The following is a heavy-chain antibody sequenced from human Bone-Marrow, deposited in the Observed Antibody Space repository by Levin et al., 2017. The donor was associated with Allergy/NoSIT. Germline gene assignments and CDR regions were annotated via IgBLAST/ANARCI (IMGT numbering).Heavy chain of an antibody. CDR3: ASLLIAARPPSHFDY. V-gene: IGHV5-51*01. CDR2: IYPGDSDT. CDR1: GYSFTSYW. Sequence: GESLKISCKGSGYSFTSYWIGWVRQMPGKGLEWMGIIYPGDSDTRYSPSFQGQVTISADKSISTAYLQWSSLKASDTAMYYCASLLIAARPPSHFDYWGQGTLVTVSS. D-gene: IGHD6-6*01. J-gene: IGHJ4*02.